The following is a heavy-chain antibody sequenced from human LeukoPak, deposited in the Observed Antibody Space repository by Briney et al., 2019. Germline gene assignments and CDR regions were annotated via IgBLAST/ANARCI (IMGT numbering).Heavy chain of an antibody. CDR3: AKEHDYTNAAPEWGFDS. J-gene: IGHJ4*02. V-gene: IGHV3-23*01. CDR1: GFTFSVYA. D-gene: IGHD2-2*02. Sequence: GGSLRLSSAASGFTFSVYAMSWVRQAPGKGLEWVSGISGSSSHTKDADFVRGRFTIYRDNSRNTLFLQLNSLTAEDTAVYYCAKEHDYTNAAPEWGFDSWGQGSLVIVSS. CDR2: ISGSSSHT.